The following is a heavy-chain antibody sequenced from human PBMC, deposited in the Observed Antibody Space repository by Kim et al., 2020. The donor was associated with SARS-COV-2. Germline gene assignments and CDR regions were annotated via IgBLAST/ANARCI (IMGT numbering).Heavy chain of an antibody. CDR2: INPSGATT. V-gene: IGHV1-46*01. D-gene: IGHD2-8*02. Sequence: ASVKVSCKASGYSFINYHMHWVRQAPGLGLEWMGIINPSGATTSYAQNFQGRITVYRDTSTSTVYMELRSLTSEDTAVYYCARLALVGGLDVWGQGTTVTVSS. J-gene: IGHJ6*02. CDR3: ARLALVGGLDV. CDR1: GYSFINYH.